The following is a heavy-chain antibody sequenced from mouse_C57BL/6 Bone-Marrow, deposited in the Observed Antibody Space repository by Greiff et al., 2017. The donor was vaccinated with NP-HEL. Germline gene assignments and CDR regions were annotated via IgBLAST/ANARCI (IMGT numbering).Heavy chain of an antibody. D-gene: IGHD1-1*01. V-gene: IGHV5-6*01. CDR2: ISSGGSYT. CDR3: ARSLFITTVVTCDY. J-gene: IGHJ2*01. Sequence: EVQLVESGGDLVKPGGSLKLSCAASGFTFSSYGMSWVRQTPDKRLEWVATISSGGSYTYYPDSVKGRFTISRDNAKNTLYLQRSSLKSEDTAMYYCARSLFITTVVTCDYWGQGTTLTVSS. CDR1: GFTFSSYG.